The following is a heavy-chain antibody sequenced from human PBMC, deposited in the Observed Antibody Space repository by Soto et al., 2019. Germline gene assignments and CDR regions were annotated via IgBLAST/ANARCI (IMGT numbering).Heavy chain of an antibody. J-gene: IGHJ5*02. CDR3: ARASSSTSNYCSGDSCLCFDP. V-gene: IGHV1-3*01. CDR1: GYTFTSYA. Sequence: GASVKVSCKASGYTFTSYAMHWVRQAPGQRLEWMGWINAGNGNTKYSQKFQGRVTITRDTSASTAYMELSSLRSEDTAVYYCARASSSTSNYCSGDSCLCFDPWGQGTLVTVSS. CDR2: INAGNGNT. D-gene: IGHD2-15*01.